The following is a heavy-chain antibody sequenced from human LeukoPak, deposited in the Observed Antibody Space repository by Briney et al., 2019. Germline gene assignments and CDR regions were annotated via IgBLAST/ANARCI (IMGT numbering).Heavy chain of an antibody. CDR1: GFTFSSYW. CDR2: IKQDGGET. V-gene: IGHV3-7*01. CDR3: AREDHSKYEY. Sequence: PGGSLRLSCVASGFTFSSYWMSWVRQAPGKGLEWVASIKQDGGETFYVDSVKGRFTISRDNAKDALYLQMNSLRAGDTAVYYCAREDHSKYEYWGQGTPVTVSS. D-gene: IGHD4-11*01. J-gene: IGHJ4*02.